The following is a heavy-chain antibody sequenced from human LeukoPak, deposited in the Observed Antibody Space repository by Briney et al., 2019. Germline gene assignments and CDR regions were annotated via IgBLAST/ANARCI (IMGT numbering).Heavy chain of an antibody. J-gene: IGHJ4*02. D-gene: IGHD3-22*01. CDR3: ARNSFYYDSSASYYFDY. CDR2: ISSSSSYI. Sequence: GGSLRLSCAASGFTFSSYSMNWVRQAPGKGLEWVSSISSSSSYIYYADSVKGRFTISRDNAKNSLYPQMNSLRAEDTAVYYCARNSFYYDSSASYYFDYWGQGTLVTVSS. V-gene: IGHV3-21*01. CDR1: GFTFSSYS.